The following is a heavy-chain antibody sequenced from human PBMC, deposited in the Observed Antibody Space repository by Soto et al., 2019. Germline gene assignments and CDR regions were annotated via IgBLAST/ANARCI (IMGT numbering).Heavy chain of an antibody. CDR2: ISSSSSYI. V-gene: IGHV3-21*01. J-gene: IGHJ4*02. CDR3: ARGWSVVVVAANNDY. Sequence: GGSLRLSCAASGFTFSSYSMNWVRQAPGKGLEWVSSISSSSSYIYYADSVKGRFTISRDNAKNSLYLQMNSLRAEDTAVYYCARGWSVVVVAANNDYWGQGTLVTVSS. D-gene: IGHD2-15*01. CDR1: GFTFSSYS.